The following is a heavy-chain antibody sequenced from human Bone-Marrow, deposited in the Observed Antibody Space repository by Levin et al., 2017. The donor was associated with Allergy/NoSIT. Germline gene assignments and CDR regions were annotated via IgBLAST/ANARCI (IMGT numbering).Heavy chain of an antibody. CDR1: GYDFNTYW. D-gene: IGHD2-15*01. CDR2: FDPDDSDT. CDR3: ARQPGITESGAVMDY. J-gene: IGHJ4*02. V-gene: IGHV5-51*01. Sequence: GGSLRLSCKGTGYDFNTYWIGWVRQMPGKGLEWMGIFDPDDSDTKYSPSFQGQVTISVDRSISTAYLQWNSLKASDTAMYYCARQPGITESGAVMDYWGQGTHVTVSS.